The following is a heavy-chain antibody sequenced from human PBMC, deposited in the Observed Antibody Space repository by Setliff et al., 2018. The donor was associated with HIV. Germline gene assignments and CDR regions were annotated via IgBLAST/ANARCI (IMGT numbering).Heavy chain of an antibody. V-gene: IGHV1-69*13. CDR3: VRGGQYYRSTYYYYYMDV. CDR1: GGTFSSYG. Sequence: GPPVKVSCKASGGTFSSYGISWVRQAPGQGLEWMGGITPISGTANYAQKFQGRVTIAADEFTSTAYMELSSLRSEDTAVYYCVRGGQYYRSTYYYYYMDVWGKGTTVTVSS. CDR2: ITPISGTA. D-gene: IGHD3-16*02. J-gene: IGHJ6*03.